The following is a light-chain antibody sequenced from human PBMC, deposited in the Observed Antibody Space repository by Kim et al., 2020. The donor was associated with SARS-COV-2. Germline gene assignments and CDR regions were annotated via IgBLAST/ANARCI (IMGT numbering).Light chain of an antibody. CDR1: QDIKND. V-gene: IGKV1-6*01. CDR3: LHDYNYPLT. CDR2: AAS. J-gene: IGKJ4*01. Sequence: AIQMTQSPSSLSASVGDRVTITCRASQDIKNDLDWYQQKPGKAPKLLIYAASSLQSGVPSRFSGSGSGRDFTLTISSLQPEDFATYYCLHDYNYPLTFGGGTKVDIK.